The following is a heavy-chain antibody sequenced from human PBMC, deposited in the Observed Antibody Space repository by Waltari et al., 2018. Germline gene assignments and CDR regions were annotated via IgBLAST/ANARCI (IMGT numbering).Heavy chain of an antibody. Sequence: QVQLVQSGAEVKKPGSSVKFSCKASGGTFSSYAISWVRQAPGQGLEWMGGIIPILGIANYAQKFQGRVTITADESTSTAYMELSSLRSEDTAVYYCARDRCSGGSCLNNWFDPWGQGTLVTVSS. CDR1: GGTFSSYA. CDR2: IIPILGIA. V-gene: IGHV1-69*04. CDR3: ARDRCSGGSCLNNWFDP. D-gene: IGHD2-15*01. J-gene: IGHJ5*02.